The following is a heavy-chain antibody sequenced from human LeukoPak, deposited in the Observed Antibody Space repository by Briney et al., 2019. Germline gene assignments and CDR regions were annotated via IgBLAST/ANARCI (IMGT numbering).Heavy chain of an antibody. CDR3: ARESLPPAAGFDS. Sequence: GGSLSLSCAVSGFSVSSNYVSWVREARGKGLVWVSVIYSGGSTYNADSVQGRFTISRDNSKNALYLQMGSLRADDTAVYYCARESLPPAAGFDSWGQGTRVTVSS. CDR1: GFSVSSNY. CDR2: IYSGGST. V-gene: IGHV3-66*01. J-gene: IGHJ4*02. D-gene: IGHD6-13*01.